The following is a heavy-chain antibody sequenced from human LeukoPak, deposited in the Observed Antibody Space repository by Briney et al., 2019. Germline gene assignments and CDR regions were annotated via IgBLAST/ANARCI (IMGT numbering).Heavy chain of an antibody. J-gene: IGHJ5*02. CDR1: GYTFTGYY. Sequence: GASVKVSCKASGYTFTGYYVHWVRQAPGQGLEWMGWINPNSGGTNYAQKLQGRVTMTRDTSISTAYMELSRLRSDDTAVYYCARGPAAANNWFDPWGQGTLVTVSS. D-gene: IGHD6-13*01. CDR3: ARGPAAANNWFDP. V-gene: IGHV1-2*02. CDR2: INPNSGGT.